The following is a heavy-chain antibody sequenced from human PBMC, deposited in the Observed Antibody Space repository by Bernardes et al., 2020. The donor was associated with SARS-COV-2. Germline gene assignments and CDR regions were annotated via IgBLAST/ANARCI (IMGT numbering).Heavy chain of an antibody. D-gene: IGHD3-10*01. J-gene: IGHJ6*02. CDR1: GFTFSDYP. Sequence: GGSLRLWCAASGFTFSDYPMNWVRQAPGKGLEWVSYISASSGTKNYGDSVRARFTISRDNAKNSLFLQMNSLRDEDTAVYYCVKDGERGYDMDVWGQGTTVTVSS. CDR3: VKDGERGYDMDV. V-gene: IGHV3-48*02. CDR2: ISASSGTK.